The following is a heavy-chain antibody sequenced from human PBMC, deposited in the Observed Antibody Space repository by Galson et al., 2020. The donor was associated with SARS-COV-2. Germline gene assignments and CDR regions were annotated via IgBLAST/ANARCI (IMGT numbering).Heavy chain of an antibody. Sequence: SETLSLTCTVSGGSITSSNYYWSWIRQPAGKGLEWIGRFHTSGSPNYNTSPKSRVTISVDTSKNQLSLKLNSVTAADTAVYYCTRASILGVREDYYYGMDVWGLGTTVTVSS. CDR1: GGSITSSNYY. D-gene: IGHD1-26*01. J-gene: IGHJ6*02. V-gene: IGHV4-61*02. CDR3: TRASILGVREDYYYGMDV. CDR2: FHTSGSP.